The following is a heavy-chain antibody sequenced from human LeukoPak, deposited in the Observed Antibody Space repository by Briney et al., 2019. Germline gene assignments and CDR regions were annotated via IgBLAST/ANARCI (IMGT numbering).Heavy chain of an antibody. J-gene: IGHJ4*02. D-gene: IGHD3-10*01. CDR3: AKDLPISYGSGLFDY. Sequence: GGSLRLSCAASGFTFTNAWMSWVRQAPGKGLEWVAFIRYDGSNKYYADSVKGRFTISRDNSKNTLYLQMNSLRAEDTAVYYCAKDLPISYGSGLFDYWGQETLVTVSS. CDR2: IRYDGSNK. CDR1: GFTFTNAW. V-gene: IGHV3-30*02.